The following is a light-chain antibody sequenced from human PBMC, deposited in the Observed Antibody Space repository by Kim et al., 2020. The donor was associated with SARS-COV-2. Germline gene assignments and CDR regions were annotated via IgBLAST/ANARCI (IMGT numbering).Light chain of an antibody. CDR2: YDT. CDR3: QVWDGSSDHPYV. V-gene: IGLV3-21*04. Sequence: PGKTDRITWGGNNIGSKSVHWYQQKPGQAPVLVIYYDTDRPSGIPERFSGSNSGNTATLTISRVEAGDEADYYCQVWDGSSDHPYVFGTGTKVTVL. CDR1: NIGSKS. J-gene: IGLJ1*01.